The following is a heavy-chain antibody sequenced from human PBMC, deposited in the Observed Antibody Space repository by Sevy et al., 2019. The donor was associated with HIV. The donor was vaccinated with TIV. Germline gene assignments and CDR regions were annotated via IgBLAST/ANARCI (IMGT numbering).Heavy chain of an antibody. CDR2: VNSEGSST. Sequence: GGSLRLSCAASGFTFSSYWMHWVRQAPGKGLVWVSRVNSEGSSTSYADSVKGRFTISRDNAKNTLYLQMNSLRAEDTAVYYCASFNYYYGMDVWGQGTTVTVSS. V-gene: IGHV3-74*01. J-gene: IGHJ6*02. CDR1: GFTFSSYW. CDR3: ASFNYYYGMDV.